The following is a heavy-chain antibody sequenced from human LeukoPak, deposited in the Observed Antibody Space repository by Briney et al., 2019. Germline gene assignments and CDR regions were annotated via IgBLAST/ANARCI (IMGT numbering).Heavy chain of an antibody. V-gene: IGHV4-61*01. CDR3: ARLSSEYYDVLTGSGFDP. Sequence: SETLSLTCTVSGGSVSSGSYYWSWIRQPPGKGLEWIGYIYYSGSTNYNPSLKSRVTISVDTSKNQFSLKLSSVTAADTAVYYCARLSSEYYDVLTGSGFDPWGQGTLVTVSS. CDR1: GGSVSSGSYY. D-gene: IGHD3-9*01. CDR2: IYYSGST. J-gene: IGHJ5*02.